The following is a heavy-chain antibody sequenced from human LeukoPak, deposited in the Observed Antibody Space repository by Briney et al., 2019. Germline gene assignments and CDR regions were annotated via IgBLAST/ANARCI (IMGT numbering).Heavy chain of an antibody. V-gene: IGHV4-4*02. CDR2: IYHSGSP. J-gene: IGHJ6*02. CDR1: GGSISSNNW. CDR3: ARYDWGYYKYYGLDV. D-gene: IGHD3-16*01. Sequence: SGTLSLTCAVSGGSISSNNWWGWVRQPPGKGLEWIGEIYHSGSPNYNPSLKSRVTISVDKSRNHFSLNLSSVTAADTAVYYCARYDWGYYKYYGLDVWGQGTTVTVSS.